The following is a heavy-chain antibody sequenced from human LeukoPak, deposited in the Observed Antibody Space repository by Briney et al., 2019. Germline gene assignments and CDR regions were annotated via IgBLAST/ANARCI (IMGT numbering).Heavy chain of an antibody. V-gene: IGHV4-39*01. CDR3: AKPFNISPGY. J-gene: IGHJ4*02. Sequence: SETLSLTCTVSGGSISSSSYYWGWIRQPPGKGLEWIGSIYSSGSTYYNPSLKTRITISVDTSKNQFSLKLSSVTATDTAVYYCAKPFNISPGYWGQGTLVTVSS. CDR2: IYSSGST. CDR1: GGSISSSSYY.